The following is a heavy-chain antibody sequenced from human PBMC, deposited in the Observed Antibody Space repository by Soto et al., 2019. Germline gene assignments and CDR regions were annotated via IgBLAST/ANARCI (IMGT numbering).Heavy chain of an antibody. J-gene: IGHJ5*02. Sequence: QVQLVQSGAEVKKPGSSVKVSCKASGGTFSSYAISWVRQAPGQGLEWMGGIIPIFGTANYAQKFQGRVTITAGESTSKGYMGVSSLGSEDTAVYYWARKVVDNPNGRGWFGPWGQGTLVTVSS. D-gene: IGHD5-12*01. CDR1: GGTFSSYA. CDR2: IIPIFGTA. V-gene: IGHV1-69*01. CDR3: ARKVVDNPNGRGWFGP.